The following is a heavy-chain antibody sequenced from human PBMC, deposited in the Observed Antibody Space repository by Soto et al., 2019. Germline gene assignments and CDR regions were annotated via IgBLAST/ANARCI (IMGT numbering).Heavy chain of an antibody. Sequence: QVQLVQSGAEVKKPGSSVKVSCKASGGTFSSYTISWVRQAPGQGLEWMGRIIPILCIANYAQKFQGRVTITADKSTRTAYMDLSSLRSEDTAVYYCARAPPTVVDGLYNWFAPWGQGTLVIFSS. CDR1: GGTFSSYT. CDR2: IIPILCIA. J-gene: IGHJ5*02. CDR3: ARAPPTVVDGLYNWFAP. V-gene: IGHV1-69*02. D-gene: IGHD4-17*01.